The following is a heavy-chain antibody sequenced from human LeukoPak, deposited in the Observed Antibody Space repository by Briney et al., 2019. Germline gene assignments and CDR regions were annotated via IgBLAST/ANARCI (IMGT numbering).Heavy chain of an antibody. Sequence: GGSLRLSCAASGFTFSSYSMNWVRQAPGKGLEWVSSISSSSSYIYYADSVKGRFTISRDNAKNSLYLQMNSLRAEDTAVYYCARDLRENGIVYAFDIWGQGTMVTVSS. J-gene: IGHJ3*02. V-gene: IGHV3-21*01. D-gene: IGHD3-16*02. CDR1: GFTFSSYS. CDR3: ARDLRENGIVYAFDI. CDR2: ISSSSSYI.